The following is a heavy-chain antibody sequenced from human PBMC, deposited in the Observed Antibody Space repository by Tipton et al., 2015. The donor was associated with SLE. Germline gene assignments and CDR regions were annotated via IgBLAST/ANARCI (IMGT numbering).Heavy chain of an antibody. D-gene: IGHD3-16*01. CDR1: GYSISSGFY. CDR3: ARVLRLTPGGWYMDV. Sequence: GLVKPSETLSLTCTVSGYSISSGFYWAWIRQSPGRGLEWIATIYHSGSTYYNPSLNSRVTISVDTSRNRLSLQVRSVTAADTAEYYCARVLRLTPGGWYMDVWGKGTTVTVSS. V-gene: IGHV4-38-2*02. J-gene: IGHJ6*03. CDR2: IYHSGST.